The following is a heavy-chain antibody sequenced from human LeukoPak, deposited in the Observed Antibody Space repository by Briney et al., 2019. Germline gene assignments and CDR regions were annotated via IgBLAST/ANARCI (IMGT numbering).Heavy chain of an antibody. Sequence: ASVKVSCKASGGTFSSYAISWVRQAPGQGLEWMGGIIPIFGTANYAQKFQGRVTITADKSTSTAYMELSSLRSEDTAVYYCARKDNGDVFFDHWGQGNLVTVSS. D-gene: IGHD4-17*01. V-gene: IGHV1-69*06. CDR3: ARKDNGDVFFDH. CDR2: IIPIFGTA. CDR1: GGTFSSYA. J-gene: IGHJ4*02.